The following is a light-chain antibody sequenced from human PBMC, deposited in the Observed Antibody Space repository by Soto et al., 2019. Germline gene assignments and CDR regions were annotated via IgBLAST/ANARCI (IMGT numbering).Light chain of an antibody. Sequence: QSVLPQPPSVSAAPGQRVTISCTGSSSNIGAGYEAHWYQQVPGTAPKLRIYENNNRPTGVPDRFSGSKSGTSASLAITGLQAEDEAEYYCQSYDSSLSGYVFGTGTKVTVL. CDR2: ENN. CDR1: SSNIGAGYE. V-gene: IGLV1-40*01. CDR3: QSYDSSLSGYV. J-gene: IGLJ1*01.